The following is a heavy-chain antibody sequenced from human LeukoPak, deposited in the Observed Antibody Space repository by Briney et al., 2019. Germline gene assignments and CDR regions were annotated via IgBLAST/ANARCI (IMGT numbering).Heavy chain of an antibody. CDR2: ISYDGSNK. Sequence: PGGPLRLSCAASGFTFSSYAMHWVRQAPGKGLEWVAVISYDGSNKYYADSVKGRFTISRDNSKNTLYLQMNSLRAEDTAVYYCARRNSNYYDSSGYDYWGQGTLVTVSS. J-gene: IGHJ4*02. CDR1: GFTFSSYA. V-gene: IGHV3-30-3*01. D-gene: IGHD3-22*01. CDR3: ARRNSNYYDSSGYDY.